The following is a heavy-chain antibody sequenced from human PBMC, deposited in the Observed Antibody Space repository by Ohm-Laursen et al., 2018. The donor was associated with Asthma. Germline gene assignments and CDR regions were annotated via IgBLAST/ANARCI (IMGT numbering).Heavy chain of an antibody. J-gene: IGHJ1*01. D-gene: IGHD3-9*01. CDR3: ARAPRYFDWLEEYFQH. Sequence: GASVKVSCKASGGTFSTYAFHWVRQAPGQGLEWMGGLIPTLGTTYYARRFRGRVTITADDSTATAYMELNSLKSEDTAVYYCARAPRYFDWLEEYFQHWGQGTLVTVSS. CDR1: GGTFSTYA. CDR2: LIPTLGTT. V-gene: IGHV1-69*13.